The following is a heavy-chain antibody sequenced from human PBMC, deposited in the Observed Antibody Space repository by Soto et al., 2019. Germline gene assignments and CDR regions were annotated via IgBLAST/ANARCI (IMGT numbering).Heavy chain of an antibody. CDR2: ISSTSSYI. CDR1: GFTFSTYS. Sequence: GGSLGLCCASSGFTFSTYSMNWVRQAPGKGLEWVSSISSTSSYIYYADSVKGRFTISRDNAKNSLSLQMNSLRAEDTAVYYCARAVVSSSRYYYYGMDVWGQGTTVTVSS. D-gene: IGHD6-13*01. V-gene: IGHV3-21*01. CDR3: ARAVVSSSRYYYYGMDV. J-gene: IGHJ6*02.